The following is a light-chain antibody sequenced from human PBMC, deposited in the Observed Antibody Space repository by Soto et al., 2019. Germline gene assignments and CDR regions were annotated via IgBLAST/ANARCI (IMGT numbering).Light chain of an antibody. CDR3: QQFDSVPCT. CDR2: DAS. V-gene: IGKV1-33*01. J-gene: IGKJ2*02. Sequence: IQMTQSPSSLSASVGDRVTITCQASQDIKNYLIWYQQKPGKAPKLLIYDASTLGTGVSSRFSGSGSGTHFTLTISSLQPEDIATYYCQQFDSVPCTFGQGTKLVIK. CDR1: QDIKNY.